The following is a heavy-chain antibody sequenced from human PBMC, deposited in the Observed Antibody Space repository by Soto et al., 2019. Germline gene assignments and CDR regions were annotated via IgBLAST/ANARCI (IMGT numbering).Heavy chain of an antibody. CDR2: IYYSGST. CDR3: ARTSYDSSGTAADP. Sequence: QVQLQESGPGLVKPSQTLSLICTVSGGSICGGNYYWSWIRQHPGKGLEWIGYIYYSGSTYYNPSLKSQVTISVDTSKNQFSLKLSSVTAADTAVYYCARTSYDSSGTAADPWGQRTLVTFSS. V-gene: IGHV4-31*01. J-gene: IGHJ5*02. CDR1: GGSICGGNYY. D-gene: IGHD3-22*01.